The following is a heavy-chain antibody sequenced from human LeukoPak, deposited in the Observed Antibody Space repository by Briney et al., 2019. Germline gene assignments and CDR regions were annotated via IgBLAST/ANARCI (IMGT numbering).Heavy chain of an antibody. V-gene: IGHV4-39*01. Sequence: SETLSLTCTGSGGSISSSSHYWGWIRQPPGKGLEWIGSICYSGSTYYNPSLKSRVTISVDTSKNQFSLKLSSVTAADTAVYYCARHVPATIFFNWFDPWGQGTLVTVSS. CDR1: GGSISSSSHY. CDR2: ICYSGST. CDR3: ARHVPATIFFNWFDP. D-gene: IGHD3-3*01. J-gene: IGHJ5*02.